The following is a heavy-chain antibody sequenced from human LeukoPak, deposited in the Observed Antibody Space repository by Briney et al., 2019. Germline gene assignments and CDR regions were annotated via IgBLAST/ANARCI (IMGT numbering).Heavy chain of an antibody. CDR1: GFTFSDYY. D-gene: IGHD3-10*01. J-gene: IGHJ5*02. Sequence: PGGSLRLSCAASGFTFSDYYMSWIRQAPGKGLEWVSDISSSGSTIYYADSVKGRFTISRDNAKNSLYLQMNSLRAEDTAVYYCARDRRITMVRGVIAWFDPWGQGTLVTVSS. CDR2: ISSSGSTI. CDR3: ARDRRITMVRGVIAWFDP. V-gene: IGHV3-11*01.